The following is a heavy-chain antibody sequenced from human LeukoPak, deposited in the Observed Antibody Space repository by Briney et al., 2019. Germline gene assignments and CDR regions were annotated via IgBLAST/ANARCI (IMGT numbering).Heavy chain of an antibody. Sequence: PSETLSLTCTVSGGSISSYYWSWIRQPPGKGLEWIGYIYYSGSTNYNPSLKSRVTISVNTSKNQSSLKLSSVTAADTAVYYCARSSLPYGGNDYWGQGTLVTVSS. J-gene: IGHJ4*02. CDR2: IYYSGST. CDR3: ARSSLPYGGNDY. CDR1: GGSISSYY. V-gene: IGHV4-59*01. D-gene: IGHD4-23*01.